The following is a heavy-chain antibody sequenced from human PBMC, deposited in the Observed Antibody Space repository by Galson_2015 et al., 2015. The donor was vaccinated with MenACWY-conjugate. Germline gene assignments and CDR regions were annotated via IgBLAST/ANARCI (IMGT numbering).Heavy chain of an antibody. V-gene: IGHV1-3*01. Sequence: SVKVSCKASGYTFTSYAMHWVRQAPGQRLEWMGWINAGNGHTKYSQKFQGRVTITRDTSASTAYMELSSLRSEDTAVYYCAREFEDYQLLYYYYGMDVWGQGTTVTVSS. CDR2: INAGNGHT. D-gene: IGHD2-2*01. J-gene: IGHJ6*02. CDR1: GYTFTSYA. CDR3: AREFEDYQLLYYYYGMDV.